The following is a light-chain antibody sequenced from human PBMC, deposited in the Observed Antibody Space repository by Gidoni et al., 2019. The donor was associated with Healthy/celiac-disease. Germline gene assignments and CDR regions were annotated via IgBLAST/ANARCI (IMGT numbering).Light chain of an antibody. CDR1: QSVSSY. CDR3: QQRSNWPPKFT. CDR2: DAS. J-gene: IGKJ3*01. Sequence: VLTQSPATLSLSPGERATLSCRASQSVSSYLALYQQKPGQAPRLLIYDASNRATGIPARFSGSGSGTDFTLTISSLEPEDFAVYYCQQRSNWPPKFTFGPGTKVDIK. V-gene: IGKV3-11*01.